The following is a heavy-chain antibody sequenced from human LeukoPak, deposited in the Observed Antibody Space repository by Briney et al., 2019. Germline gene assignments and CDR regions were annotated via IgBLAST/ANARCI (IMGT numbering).Heavy chain of an antibody. CDR2: ISWNSGSI. J-gene: IGHJ2*01. CDR1: GFTFDDYA. D-gene: IGHD4-17*01. CDR3: VRAYGDYGWYFDL. Sequence: PGGSLRLSCAASGFTFDDYAMHWVRQAPGKGLEWVSGISWNSGSIGYADSVKGRFTISRDNAKNSLYLQMNSLRAEDTALYYCVRAYGDYGWYFDLWGRGTLVTVSS. V-gene: IGHV3-9*01.